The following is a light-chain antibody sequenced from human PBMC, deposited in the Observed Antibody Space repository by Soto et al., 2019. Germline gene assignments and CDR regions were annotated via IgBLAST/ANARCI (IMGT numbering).Light chain of an antibody. V-gene: IGKV3-20*01. CDR2: GPS. Sequence: EIVLTQSPGTLSLSPGERATLSCRASQSVWNNYLAWYQQKPGQAPRLVIYGPSWRATGIPDRFSGSGSGIDFTITISRLAPEDFAVYIYHQYDNSPPLTFGGGTKVEIK. CDR3: HQYDNSPPLT. J-gene: IGKJ4*01. CDR1: QSVWNNY.